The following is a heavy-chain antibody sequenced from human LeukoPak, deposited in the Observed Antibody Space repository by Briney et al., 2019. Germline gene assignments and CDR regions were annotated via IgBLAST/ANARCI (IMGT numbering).Heavy chain of an antibody. D-gene: IGHD3-3*01. V-gene: IGHV3-21*01. Sequence: GGSLRLSCAASGFTFSSYSMNWVRQAPGKGLEWVSSISSSSSYIYYADSVKGRFTISRDNAKNSLYLQMNSLRAEDTAVYYCASNDFWSGYSGAFDIWGQGTMVTVSS. CDR3: ASNDFWSGYSGAFDI. CDR2: ISSSSSYI. J-gene: IGHJ3*02. CDR1: GFTFSSYS.